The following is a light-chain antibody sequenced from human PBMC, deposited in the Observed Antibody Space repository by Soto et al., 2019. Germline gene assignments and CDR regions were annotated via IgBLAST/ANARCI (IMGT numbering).Light chain of an antibody. CDR1: QSVSSN. Sequence: EIVVTQSPATLSVSPGEEATLSCRASQSVSSNLAWYQQKPGQAPRLLIYGASTRATGIPARFSGSGSGTEFTLSISSLQSEDFAVYSCQQYNKWPLTFGGGTKVDIK. CDR2: GAS. V-gene: IGKV3-15*01. CDR3: QQYNKWPLT. J-gene: IGKJ4*01.